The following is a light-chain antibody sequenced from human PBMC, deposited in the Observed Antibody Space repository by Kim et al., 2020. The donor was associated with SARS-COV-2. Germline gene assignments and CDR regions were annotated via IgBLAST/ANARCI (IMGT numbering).Light chain of an antibody. CDR3: QAWDSGTAVV. V-gene: IGLV3-1*01. CDR1: ELGDKY. Sequence: SYELTQPPSVSVSPGQTASITCSGDELGDKYVFWYQQKPGQSPALVIYQDIKRPSGIPERFSASNFGNTATLTISGTQATDEADYYCQAWDSGTAVVFGEGTQLTVL. J-gene: IGLJ2*01. CDR2: QDI.